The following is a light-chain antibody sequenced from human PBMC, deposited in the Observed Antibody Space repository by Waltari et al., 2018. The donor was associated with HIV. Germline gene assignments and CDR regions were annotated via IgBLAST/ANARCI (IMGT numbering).Light chain of an antibody. CDR2: GAS. CDR3: QQYNNWPET. J-gene: IGKJ1*01. V-gene: IGKV3-15*01. Sequence: EKVMTQSPATLSVSPGERATLSCRASQSVSSTLAWYQQSPGQAPRLLIYGASTRATGIPARFSGSGSGTEFTLTISSLQSEDFAVYYCQQYNNWPETFGQGTKVEI. CDR1: QSVSST.